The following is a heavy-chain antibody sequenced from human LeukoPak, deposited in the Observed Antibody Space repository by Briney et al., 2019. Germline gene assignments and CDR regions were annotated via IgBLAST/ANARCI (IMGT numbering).Heavy chain of an antibody. CDR3: AKDAWELTNFDY. V-gene: IGHV3-30*02. CDR2: IRYDGSNK. Sequence: GGSLRLSCAASGFTFSSYGMHWVRQAPGKGLEWVAFIRYDGSNKYYADSVKGRFTISRDNSKNTLYLQMNSLRAEDTAVYYCAKDAWELTNFDYWGQGTLVTVSS. J-gene: IGHJ4*02. CDR1: GFTFSSYG. D-gene: IGHD1-26*01.